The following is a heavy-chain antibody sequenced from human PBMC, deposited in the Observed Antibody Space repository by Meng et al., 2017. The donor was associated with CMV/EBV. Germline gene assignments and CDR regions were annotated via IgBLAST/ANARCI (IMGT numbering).Heavy chain of an antibody. V-gene: IGHV1-58*01. CDR1: GFTFTSSA. J-gene: IGHJ5*02. CDR3: AAFPIAAAGTWGRFDP. CDR2: IVVGSGNT. D-gene: IGHD6-13*01. Sequence: SVKVSCKASGFTFTSSAVQWVRQARGQRLEWIGWIVVGSGNTNYAQKFQERVTITRDMSTSTAYMELSSLRSEDTAVYYCAAFPIAAAGTWGRFDPWGQGTLVTVSS.